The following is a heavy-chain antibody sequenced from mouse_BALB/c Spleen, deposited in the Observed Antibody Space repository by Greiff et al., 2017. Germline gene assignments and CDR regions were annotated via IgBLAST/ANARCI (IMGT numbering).Heavy chain of an antibody. Sequence: QVQLQQPGAELVKPGASVKLSCKASGYTFNSYWMHWVKQRPGQGLEWIGEINPSNGRTNYNEKFKSKATLTVDKSSSTAYMQLSSLTSEDSAVYYCARDWGGAMDYWGQGTSVTVSS. CDR2: INPSNGRT. V-gene: IGHV1S81*02. D-gene: IGHD4-1*01. CDR1: GYTFNSYW. J-gene: IGHJ4*01. CDR3: ARDWGGAMDY.